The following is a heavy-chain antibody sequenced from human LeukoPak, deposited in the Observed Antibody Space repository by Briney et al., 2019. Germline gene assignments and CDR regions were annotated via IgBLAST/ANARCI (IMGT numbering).Heavy chain of an antibody. Sequence: ASVKVSCKASGYTFTSYGISWVRQAPGQGLEWMGWISAYNGNTNYAQKFQGRVTMTRDTSISTAYMELSRLRSDDTAVYYCARVAARPAGFDYWGQGTLVTVSS. V-gene: IGHV1-18*01. CDR1: GYTFTSYG. J-gene: IGHJ4*02. D-gene: IGHD6-6*01. CDR3: ARVAARPAGFDY. CDR2: ISAYNGNT.